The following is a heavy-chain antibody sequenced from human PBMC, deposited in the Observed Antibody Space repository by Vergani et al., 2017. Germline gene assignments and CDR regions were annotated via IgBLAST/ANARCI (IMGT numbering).Heavy chain of an antibody. CDR1: GYPFTGYY. V-gene: IGHV1-2*02. J-gene: IGHJ4*02. CDR2: INPNSGGT. Sequence: QVQLVQSGAEVKKPGASVKVSCKASGYPFTGYYMHWVRQAPGQGLGWMGWINPNSGGTNYAQKFQGRVTMTRDTSISTAYMELSRLRSDDTAVYYCGRDEVKWPWSEEYYFDYWGRGTLVTVSS. D-gene: IGHD1-1*01. CDR3: GRDEVKWPWSEEYYFDY.